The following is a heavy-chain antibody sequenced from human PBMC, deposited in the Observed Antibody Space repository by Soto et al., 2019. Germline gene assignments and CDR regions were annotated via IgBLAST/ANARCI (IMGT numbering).Heavy chain of an antibody. CDR3: ARCTLHDYGDYDPGTSHVFDS. CDR2: IYGDNDK. J-gene: IGHJ4*02. Sequence: QITLKESGPSPVKPTQTLTVTCTFSGFSLSNSGVGVAWIRQPPGKALEWLALIYGDNDKRYSPSLKTRLTIKKDTSKNQVVLTMANMDPVDTATYYCARCTLHDYGDYDPGTSHVFDSWGQGTLVTVSS. V-gene: IGHV2-5*02. CDR1: GFSLSNSGVG. D-gene: IGHD4-17*01.